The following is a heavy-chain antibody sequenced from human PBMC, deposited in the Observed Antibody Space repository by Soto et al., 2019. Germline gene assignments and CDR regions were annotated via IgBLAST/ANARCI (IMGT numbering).Heavy chain of an antibody. Sequence: ISRPPGTGREWSGSIDFSGTTXXTPSLESRVTISVDSSKNPFALELDSVTAADTAVYYCSRRATEGFASWARGALVTVSA. CDR3: SRRATEGFAS. V-gene: IGHV4-39*02. CDR2: IDFSGTT. J-gene: IGHJ5*01.